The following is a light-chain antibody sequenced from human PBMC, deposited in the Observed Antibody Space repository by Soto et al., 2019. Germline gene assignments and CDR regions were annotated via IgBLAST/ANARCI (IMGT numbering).Light chain of an antibody. CDR1: QRILHSSNKKNS. V-gene: IGKV4-1*01. Sequence: DIVMTQSPDSLAVSLGERATINCKSSQRILHSSNKKNSLAWYRQKPGQPPELLIYWASTRESGVPDRFSGSGSGTDFTLTISSLQAEDVAVYYCQQYYAAPRTFGQGTKGEIK. CDR2: WAS. CDR3: QQYYAAPRT. J-gene: IGKJ1*01.